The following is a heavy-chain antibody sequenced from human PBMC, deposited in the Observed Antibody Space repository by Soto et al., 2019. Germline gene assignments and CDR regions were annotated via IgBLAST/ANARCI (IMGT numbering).Heavy chain of an antibody. J-gene: IGHJ3*01. D-gene: IGHD3-10*01. Sequence: QVQLQESGPGLVKPSETLSLTCTVSGRSISSYYWSWIRQPPGKGLEWIGYIYYSGSTNYNPSLKSRVTISVDTSKNQFSLKLISVTAADTAVYYCARRYGSAFDFWGQGTMVTVSS. V-gene: IGHV4-59*01. CDR2: IYYSGST. CDR3: ARRYGSAFDF. CDR1: GRSISSYY.